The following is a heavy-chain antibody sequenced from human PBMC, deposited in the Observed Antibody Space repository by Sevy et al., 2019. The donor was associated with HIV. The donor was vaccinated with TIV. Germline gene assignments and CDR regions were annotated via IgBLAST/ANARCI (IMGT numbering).Heavy chain of an antibody. CDR3: ARSDYYGSGSDYNWFDP. Sequence: GGSLRLSCAASGFTFSSYSMNWVRQAPGKGLEWVSYISRSSSTIYYADSVKGRFTISRDKAKNSLYLQMNSLRDEDTAVYYCARSDYYGSGSDYNWFDPWGQGTLVTVSS. CDR1: GFTFSSYS. D-gene: IGHD3-10*01. CDR2: ISRSSSTI. J-gene: IGHJ5*02. V-gene: IGHV3-48*02.